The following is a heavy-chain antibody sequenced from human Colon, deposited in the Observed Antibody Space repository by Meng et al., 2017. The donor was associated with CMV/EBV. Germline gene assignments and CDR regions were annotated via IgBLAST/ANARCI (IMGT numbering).Heavy chain of an antibody. D-gene: IGHD2-21*01. V-gene: IGHV3-23*01. CDR1: GFTFNRNS. Sequence: GESLKISCAASGFTFNRNSMSWVRQAPGKGLEWVSGINGVGDTTYYADSVKGRFTISRDNSKNTLYLRMIDLRAEDTAMHYCAKDRAYCGSFSCSPNYFDGWGQGNLVTVSS. CDR2: INGVGDTT. CDR3: AKDRAYCGSFSCSPNYFDG. J-gene: IGHJ4*02.